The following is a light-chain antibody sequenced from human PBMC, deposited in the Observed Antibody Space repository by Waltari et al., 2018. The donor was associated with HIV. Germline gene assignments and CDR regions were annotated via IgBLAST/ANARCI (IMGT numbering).Light chain of an antibody. CDR2: GVD. J-gene: IGLJ3*02. Sequence: QSALTQPAYMSGSPGPSITISCTGSSLDIGLYDFVSWYKHIPNTAAQLIIDGVDPRPTVITSRFSASKSGYVASLTISGLQAEDEADYYCSSHTLTRVLLFGGGTRLTVL. CDR1: SLDIGLYDF. V-gene: IGLV2-14*01. CDR3: SSHTLTRVLL.